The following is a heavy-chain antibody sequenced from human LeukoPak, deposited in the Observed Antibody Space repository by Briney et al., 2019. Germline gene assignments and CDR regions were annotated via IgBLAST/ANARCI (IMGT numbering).Heavy chain of an antibody. CDR1: GYTFTDYY. CDR3: ARDLWGWGSDYLDY. V-gene: IGHV1-2*06. J-gene: IGHJ4*02. Sequence: ASVKVSCKASGYTFTDYYVHWVRLVPGQGLEWTGRISPNSGATNYAEKFRGRVTMARDTSINTVYMEMSSLRSDDTAVYYCARDLWGWGSDYLDYWGQGTLVTVSS. CDR2: ISPNSGAT. D-gene: IGHD4/OR15-4a*01.